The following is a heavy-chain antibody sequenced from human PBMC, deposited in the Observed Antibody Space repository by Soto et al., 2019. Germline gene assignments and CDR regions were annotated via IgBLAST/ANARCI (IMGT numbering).Heavy chain of an antibody. J-gene: IGHJ6*02. D-gene: IGHD3-16*01. CDR3: ARGNPFNYAGFDV. V-gene: IGHV1-8*01. Sequence: QAHLEQSGAEVKRPGASVKVSCKASGYTFSDFDINWLRQASGQGPEWLGWMNAKSGDTFFTQRFQGKFNMTWDTSLRTAHMEVGILTSDDTAMYYCARGNPFNYAGFDVWGQGTTVAVS. CDR2: MNAKSGDT. CDR1: GYTFSDFD.